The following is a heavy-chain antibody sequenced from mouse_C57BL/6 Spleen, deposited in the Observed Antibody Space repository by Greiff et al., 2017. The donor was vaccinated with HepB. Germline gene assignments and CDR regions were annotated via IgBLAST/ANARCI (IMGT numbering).Heavy chain of an antibody. Sequence: DVKLVESGGDLVKPGGSLKLSCAASGFTFSSYGMSWVRQTPDKRLEWVATISSGGSYTYYPDSVKGRFTISRDNAKNTLYLQMSSLKSEDTAMYYCARQVIAKRYFDVWGTGTTVTVSS. D-gene: IGHD1-1*01. CDR3: ARQVIAKRYFDV. CDR1: GFTFSSYG. V-gene: IGHV5-6*02. J-gene: IGHJ1*03. CDR2: ISSGGSYT.